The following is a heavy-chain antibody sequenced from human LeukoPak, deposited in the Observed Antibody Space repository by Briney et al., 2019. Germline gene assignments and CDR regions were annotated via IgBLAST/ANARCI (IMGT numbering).Heavy chain of an antibody. V-gene: IGHV3-30*18. CDR2: ISYGGSNE. J-gene: IGHJ4*02. Sequence: QPGTSLRLSCAASGFTFSNYGMHWVRQVPGKGLEWVALISYGGSNEYYARSVKGRFTISRDNSKNTLYLQMNSLRAEDTAVYYCAKESLSNRRSITIFGVVIGRYFDYWGQGTLVTVSS. CDR3: AKESLSNRRSITIFGVVIGRYFDY. D-gene: IGHD3-3*01. CDR1: GFTFSNYG.